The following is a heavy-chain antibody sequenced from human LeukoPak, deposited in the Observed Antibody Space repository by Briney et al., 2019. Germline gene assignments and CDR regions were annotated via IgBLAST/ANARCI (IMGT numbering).Heavy chain of an antibody. V-gene: IGHV4-31*03. CDR1: GGSISSGGYY. CDR2: IYYSGST. D-gene: IGHD3-16*01. J-gene: IGHJ4*02. CDR3: ARDDDGELDY. Sequence: PSRTLSLTCTVSGGSISSGGYYWSWIRQHPGKGLEWIGYIYYSGSTYYNPSLKSRVTISVDTSKNQFSLKLSSVTAADTAVYYCARDDDGELDYWGQGTLVTVSS.